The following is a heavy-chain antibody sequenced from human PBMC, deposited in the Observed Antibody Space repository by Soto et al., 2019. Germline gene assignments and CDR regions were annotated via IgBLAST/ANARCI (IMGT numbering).Heavy chain of an antibody. CDR2: ISSSLGHT. J-gene: IGHJ4*02. V-gene: IGHV3-11*03. D-gene: IGHD1-1*01. CDR3: AANWNFGLNF. Sequence: PGKGLEWISYISSSLGHTDYAESVKGRFTISRDNAKSSVFLEMSDLRSDDTAVYYCAANWNFGLNFWGQGTLVTVSS.